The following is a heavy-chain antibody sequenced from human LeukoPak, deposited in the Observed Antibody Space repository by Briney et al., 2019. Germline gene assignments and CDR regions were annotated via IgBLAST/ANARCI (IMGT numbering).Heavy chain of an antibody. J-gene: IGHJ3*02. D-gene: IGHD3-10*01. Sequence: GGSLRLSCAASGFTFTSYSMNWVRQAPGKGLEWVSSISSSSSYIYYADSVKGRFTISRDDAKNSLYLQMNSLRAEDTAVYYCARAQSTMVRGVHRSNDAFDIWGQGTMVTVSS. CDR1: GFTFTSYS. CDR3: ARAQSTMVRGVHRSNDAFDI. V-gene: IGHV3-21*01. CDR2: ISSSSSYI.